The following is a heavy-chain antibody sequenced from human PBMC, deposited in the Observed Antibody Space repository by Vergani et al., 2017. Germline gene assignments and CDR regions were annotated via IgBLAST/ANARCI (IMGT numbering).Heavy chain of an antibody. J-gene: IGHJ6*02. D-gene: IGHD3-10*01. CDR1: GFTFSSYG. CDR3: ARDPAEVRGVIYYGMDV. V-gene: IGHV3-33*01. Sequence: QVQLVESGGGVVQPGRSLRLSCAASGFTFSSYGMHWVRQAPGKGLEWVAVIWYDGSNKYYADSVKGRFTISRDNSKNTLYLQMNSLRAEDTAVYYCARDPAEVRGVIYYGMDVWGQGTTVTVSS. CDR2: IWYDGSNK.